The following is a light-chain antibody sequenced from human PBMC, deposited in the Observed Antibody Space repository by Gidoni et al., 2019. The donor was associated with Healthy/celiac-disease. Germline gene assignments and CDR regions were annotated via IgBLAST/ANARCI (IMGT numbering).Light chain of an antibody. V-gene: IGLV2-14*01. J-gene: IGLJ2*01. CDR1: SSDVGGYNY. Sequence: QSALTQPASVSGSPGPPITISCTGTSSDVGGYNYVSWYQQHPGKAPKLMIYDVSNRPSGVSNRFSGSKSGNTASLTISGLQAEDEADYYCSSYTSSSTRVVFGGGTKLTVL. CDR2: DVS. CDR3: SSYTSSSTRVV.